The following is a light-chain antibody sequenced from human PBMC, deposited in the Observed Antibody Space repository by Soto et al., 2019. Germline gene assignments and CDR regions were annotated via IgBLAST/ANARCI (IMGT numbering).Light chain of an antibody. CDR1: SSNIGAGFD. J-gene: IGLJ2*01. CDR3: QSFWV. Sequence: QSVLTQPPSVSGAPGQRVTISCTGSSSNIGAGFDVHWYQQFPGIAPKLLIYRNTIRPSGVPDRFSGSKSGTSASLAITGLQAEDEADYYCQSFWVFGGGTKVTVL. V-gene: IGLV1-40*01. CDR2: RNT.